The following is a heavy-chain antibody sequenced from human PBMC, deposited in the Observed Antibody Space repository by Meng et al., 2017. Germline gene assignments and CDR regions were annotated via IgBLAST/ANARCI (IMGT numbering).Heavy chain of an antibody. CDR1: GFTVSSNY. D-gene: IGHD1-26*01. Sequence: GESLKISCAASGFTVSSNYMSWVHQAPGKGLEWVSVIYSGGSTYYADSVKGRFTISRDNSKNTLYLQMNSLRAEDTAVYYCAKANGWELLRNAFDIWGQGTMVTVSS. V-gene: IGHV3-53*01. CDR3: AKANGWELLRNAFDI. J-gene: IGHJ3*02. CDR2: IYSGGST.